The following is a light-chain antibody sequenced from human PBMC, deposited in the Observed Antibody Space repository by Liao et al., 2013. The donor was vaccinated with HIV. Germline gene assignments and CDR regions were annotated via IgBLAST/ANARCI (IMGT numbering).Light chain of an antibody. CDR3: QAWDRNTVL. Sequence: SYELTQPPSVSVSPGQTASITCSGDKLGDKYACWYQQKPGQSPVLVIYQDSKRPSGIPERFSGSNSGNTATLTISGTQPTDEADYYCQAWDRNTVLFGAGTRLSVL. CDR1: KLGDKY. V-gene: IGLV3-1*01. J-gene: IGLJ2*01. CDR2: QDS.